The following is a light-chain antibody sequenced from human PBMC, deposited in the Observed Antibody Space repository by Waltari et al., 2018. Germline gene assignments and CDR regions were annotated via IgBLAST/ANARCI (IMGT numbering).Light chain of an antibody. CDR3: QQRSNWPPGIT. J-gene: IGKJ3*01. CDR2: DAS. V-gene: IGKV3-11*01. CDR1: QSVGRS. Sequence: EIVLTQSPATLSLSPGERATLSCGASQSVGRSLAWYQQKPGQAPRLLIYDASNRATGIPARFSGSGSGTDFTLTISTLEPEDFAVYYCQQRSNWPPGITFGPGTKV.